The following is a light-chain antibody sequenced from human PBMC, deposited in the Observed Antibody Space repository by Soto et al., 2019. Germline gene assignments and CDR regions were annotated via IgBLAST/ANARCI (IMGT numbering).Light chain of an antibody. CDR1: QSFLYSSNNKNY. Sequence: DIVMTQSPDSLSVSLGERATINCKSSQSFLYSSNNKNYLAWYQHKPGQPPKLLIYWASTRVSGVPARFSGSGSGTDFTLTISSLQTEDVAVYYCQQYYSNPPFGQGTKVEIK. J-gene: IGKJ1*01. CDR2: WAS. CDR3: QQYYSNPP. V-gene: IGKV4-1*01.